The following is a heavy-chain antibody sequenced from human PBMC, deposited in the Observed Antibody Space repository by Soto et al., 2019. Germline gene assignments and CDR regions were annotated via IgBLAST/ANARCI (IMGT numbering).Heavy chain of an antibody. CDR1: GGSISSYY. Sequence: SETLSLTCTVSGGSISSYYWSWIRQPPGKGLEWIGYIYYSGSTNYNPSLKSRVTISVDTSKNQFSLKLSSVTAADTAVHYCARSWDPPTLIFDYWGQGTQVTVSS. D-gene: IGHD4-17*01. CDR2: IYYSGST. CDR3: ARSWDPPTLIFDY. J-gene: IGHJ4*02. V-gene: IGHV4-59*01.